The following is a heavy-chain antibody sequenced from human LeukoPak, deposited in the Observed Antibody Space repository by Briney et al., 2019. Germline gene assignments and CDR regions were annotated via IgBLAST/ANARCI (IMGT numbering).Heavy chain of an antibody. CDR1: GFTFSSYE. J-gene: IGHJ3*02. CDR2: ISSSGSTI. V-gene: IGHV3-48*03. Sequence: GSLRLSCAASGFTFSSYEMNWVRQAPGKGLEWVSYISSSGSTIYYADSVKGRFTISRDNSKNTLYLQMNSLRAEGTAVYYCAVPYDSSGYDAFDIWGQGTMVTVSS. CDR3: AVPYDSSGYDAFDI. D-gene: IGHD3-22*01.